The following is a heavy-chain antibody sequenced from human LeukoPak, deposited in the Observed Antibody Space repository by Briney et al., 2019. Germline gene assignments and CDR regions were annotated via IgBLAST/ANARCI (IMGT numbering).Heavy chain of an antibody. Sequence: ASVKVSCKASGYTFTSYAMHWVRQASGQRLEWMGWINAGNGNTKYSQKFQGRVTITRDTSASTAYMELSSLRSEDTAVYYCARGGNYYDSSGYYQGTWGQGTLVTVSS. V-gene: IGHV1-3*01. CDR2: INAGNGNT. CDR3: ARGGNYYDSSGYYQGT. D-gene: IGHD3-22*01. CDR1: GYTFTSYA. J-gene: IGHJ5*02.